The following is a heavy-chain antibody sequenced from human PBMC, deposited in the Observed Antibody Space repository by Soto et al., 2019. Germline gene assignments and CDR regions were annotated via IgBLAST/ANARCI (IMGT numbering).Heavy chain of an antibody. Sequence: QVQLVESGGGVVQPGRSLRLSCAASGFTFSSYGMHWVRQAPGKGLEWVAVIWYDGSNKYYADSVKGRFTISRDNSQNTLYLQMNSLRAEDTAVYYCARARFLKVIYYGMDVWGQGTTVTVSS. V-gene: IGHV3-33*01. CDR3: ARARFLKVIYYGMDV. D-gene: IGHD2-21*01. CDR2: IWYDGSNK. CDR1: GFTFSSYG. J-gene: IGHJ6*02.